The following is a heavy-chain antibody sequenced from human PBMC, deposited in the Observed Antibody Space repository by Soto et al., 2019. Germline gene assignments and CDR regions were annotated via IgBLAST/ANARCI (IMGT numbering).Heavy chain of an antibody. Sequence: GGSLRLSCAASGFTFSNAWMSWVRQAPGKGLEWVGRIKSKTDGGTTDYAAPVKGRFTISRDNVRGTLYLQMNGLRVEDAAQYYCAKDLFPTSGQRFFFESWGQGTLVTVSS. CDR2: IKSKTDGGTT. CDR1: GFTFSNAW. D-gene: IGHD3-10*01. CDR3: AKDLFPTSGQRFFFES. J-gene: IGHJ4*02. V-gene: IGHV3-15*01.